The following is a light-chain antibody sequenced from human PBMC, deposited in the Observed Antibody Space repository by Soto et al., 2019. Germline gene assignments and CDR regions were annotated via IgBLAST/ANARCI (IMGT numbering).Light chain of an antibody. CDR3: SSFTTTSTRV. V-gene: IGLV2-14*01. J-gene: IGLJ3*02. CDR1: SSDVGGYTY. Sequence: QSALTQPASVSGSPGQSITISCTGTSSDVGGYTYVSWFQQHPGKAPKLMIYEVSNRPSGVSDRFSGSKSGNTASLTISGIQAEDEADYYCSSFTTTSTRVFGGGTKLTVL. CDR2: EVS.